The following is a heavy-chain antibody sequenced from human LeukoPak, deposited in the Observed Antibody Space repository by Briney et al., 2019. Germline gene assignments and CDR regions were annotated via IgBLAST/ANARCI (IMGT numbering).Heavy chain of an antibody. CDR3: ARATPGYFDY. CDR1: GGSISSGGYY. Sequence: SETLSLSCTVSGGSISSGGYYWSCIRQHPGKGLEWIGYIYYSGSTYYNPSLKSRVTISVDTSKNQFSLKLSSVTAADTAVYYCARATPGYFDYWGQGTLVTVSS. J-gene: IGHJ4*02. V-gene: IGHV4-31*03. CDR2: IYYSGST.